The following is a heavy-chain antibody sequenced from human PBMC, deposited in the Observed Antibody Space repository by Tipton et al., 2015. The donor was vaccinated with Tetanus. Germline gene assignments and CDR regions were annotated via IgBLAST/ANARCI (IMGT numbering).Heavy chain of an antibody. Sequence: SLRLSCAASGFTFSSYAMHWVRQAPGKGLEWVAVISYDGSNKYYADSVKGRFTISRDNSKNTLYLQMNSLRAEDTAVYYCARDGTLYSSSWLDYWGQGTLVTVSS. CDR2: ISYDGSNK. CDR3: ARDGTLYSSSWLDY. CDR1: GFTFSSYA. J-gene: IGHJ4*02. D-gene: IGHD6-13*01. V-gene: IGHV3-30-3*01.